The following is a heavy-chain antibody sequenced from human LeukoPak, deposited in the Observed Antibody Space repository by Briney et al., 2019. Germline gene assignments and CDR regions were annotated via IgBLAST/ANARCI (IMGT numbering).Heavy chain of an antibody. CDR1: GGSFSRYA. V-gene: IGHV1-69*13. CDR2: IIPIFGTA. CDR3: ATSNLGERYCSSTSCYHYYYYMDV. D-gene: IGHD2-2*01. Sequence: SVKVSCKASGGSFSRYAISWVRQAPGQGLEWMGGIIPIFGTASYAQRFQGRVTIIADESMSTAYMELRSLRSEDTAVYYCATSNLGERYCSSTSCYHYYYYMDVWGKGTTVTVSS. J-gene: IGHJ6*03.